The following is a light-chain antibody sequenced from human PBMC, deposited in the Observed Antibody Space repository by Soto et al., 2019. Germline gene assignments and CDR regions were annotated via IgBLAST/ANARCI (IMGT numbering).Light chain of an antibody. Sequence: DIQMTQSPSTLSGSVGDRVTITCRASQTISSWLAWYQQKPGKAPKLLIYKASTLKSGVPSRFSGSGSGTEFTLTISSLQPDDFATYYCQQYNCYPWTFGQGTKVDIK. CDR3: QQYNCYPWT. V-gene: IGKV1-5*03. J-gene: IGKJ1*01. CDR2: KAS. CDR1: QTISSW.